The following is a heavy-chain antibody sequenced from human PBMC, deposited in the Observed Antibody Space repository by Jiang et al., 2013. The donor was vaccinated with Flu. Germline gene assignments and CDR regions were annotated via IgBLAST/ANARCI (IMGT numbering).Heavy chain of an antibody. J-gene: IGHJ4*01. CDR2: ISYDGSET. CDR3: AKGQTVAGEFDS. CDR1: GLIFDIYG. V-gene: IGHV3-30*18. D-gene: IGHD6-19*01. Sequence: VQLVESGGGVVRPGRSLRLSCAASGLIFDIYGMHWVRQAPGKGLEWVASISYDGSETKYADSVKGRLTISRDNSENTVSLHMNSLRPEDTAIYYCAKGQTVAGEFDSWGQGSLV.